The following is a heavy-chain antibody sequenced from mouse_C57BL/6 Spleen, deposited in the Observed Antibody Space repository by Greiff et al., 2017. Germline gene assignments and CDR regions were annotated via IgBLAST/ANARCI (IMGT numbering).Heavy chain of an antibody. CDR2: INYDGSST. Sequence: EVHLVESEGGLVQPGSSMKLSCTASGFTFSDYYMAWVRQVPEKGLEWVANINYDGSSTYYLDSLKSRFIISRDNAKNILYLQMSSLKSEDTATYYCARDGGYSNGYAMDYWGQGTSVTVSS. D-gene: IGHD2-5*01. CDR1: GFTFSDYY. CDR3: ARDGGYSNGYAMDY. J-gene: IGHJ4*01. V-gene: IGHV5-16*01.